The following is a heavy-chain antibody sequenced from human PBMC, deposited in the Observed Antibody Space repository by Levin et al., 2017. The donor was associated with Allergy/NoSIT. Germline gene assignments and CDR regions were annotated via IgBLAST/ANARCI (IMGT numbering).Heavy chain of an antibody. CDR1: GFTFDDYA. Sequence: PGGSLRLSCAASGFTFDDYAMHWVRQAPGKGLEWVSGISWNSGSIGYAGSVKGRFTISRDNAKNSLYLQMNSLRAEDTALYYCAKDRGGSYYLYLDYWGQGTLVTVSS. CDR3: AKDRGGSYYLYLDY. CDR2: ISWNSGSI. V-gene: IGHV3-9*01. D-gene: IGHD1-26*01. J-gene: IGHJ4*02.